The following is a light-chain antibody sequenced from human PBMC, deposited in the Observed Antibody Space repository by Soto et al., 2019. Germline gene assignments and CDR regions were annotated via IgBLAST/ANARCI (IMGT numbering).Light chain of an antibody. CDR3: QEYNSVPLT. Sequence: DIQMTQSPSSLSASVGDRVTIACRASQGIRNYLAWYQQKPGKVPKLLIYAASTLHSGVPSRFSGSGSGTDFTLTISSLQPEDVATYYCQEYNSVPLTFGGGTKVEIK. CDR1: QGIRNY. V-gene: IGKV1-27*01. J-gene: IGKJ4*01. CDR2: AAS.